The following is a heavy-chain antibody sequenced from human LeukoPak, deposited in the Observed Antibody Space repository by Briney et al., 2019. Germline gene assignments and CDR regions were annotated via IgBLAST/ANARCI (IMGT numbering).Heavy chain of an antibody. CDR2: INPNSGGT. J-gene: IGHJ4*02. CDR1: GYTFSGYY. D-gene: IGHD2/OR15-2a*01. CDR3: ARVGWAFTARSYFFDY. V-gene: IGHV1-2*02. Sequence: ASVKVSCKASGYTFSGYYMHWVRQAPGQGLEWMGWINPNSGGTNYAQKFQGRVTMTRDTSISTAYMELVRLRSGDTAVYYCARVGWAFTARSYFFDYWGQGTLVTVSS.